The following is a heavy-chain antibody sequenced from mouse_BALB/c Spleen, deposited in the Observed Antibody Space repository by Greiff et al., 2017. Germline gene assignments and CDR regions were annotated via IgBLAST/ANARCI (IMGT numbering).Heavy chain of an antibody. V-gene: IGHV1-9*01. J-gene: IGHJ3*01. CDR2: ILPGSGST. Sequence: VHLVESGAELMKPGASVKISCKATGYTFSSYWIEWVKQRPGHGLEWIGEILPGSGSTNYNEKFKGKATFTADTSSNTAYMQLSSLTSEDSAVYYCASGTMITTGWFAYWGQGTLVTVSA. CDR3: ASGTMITTGWFAY. D-gene: IGHD2-4*01. CDR1: GYTFSSYW.